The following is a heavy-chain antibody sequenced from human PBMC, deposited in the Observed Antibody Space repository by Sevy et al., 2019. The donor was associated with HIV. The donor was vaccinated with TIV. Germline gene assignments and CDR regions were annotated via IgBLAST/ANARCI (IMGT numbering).Heavy chain of an antibody. CDR2: IRYDGSDK. CDR3: AKDLAGPGRRYFDY. CDR1: GFTFSNYG. Sequence: GGSLRLSCVASGFTFSNYGMHWVRQVPGKGLEWVTFIRYDGSDKYYAASVKGRFTISRDDSKNTLYLQMDSLTPEDTAIYYCAKDLAGPGRRYFDYWGQGTLVTVSS. V-gene: IGHV3-30*02. D-gene: IGHD6-13*01. J-gene: IGHJ4*02.